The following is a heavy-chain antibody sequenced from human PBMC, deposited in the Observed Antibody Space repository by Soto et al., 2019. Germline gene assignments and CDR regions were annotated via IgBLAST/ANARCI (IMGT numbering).Heavy chain of an antibody. CDR1: GFTFSDYY. J-gene: IGHJ4*02. Sequence: PGGSLRLSCAASGFTFSDYYMSWIRQAPGKGLEWVSYISSSSSYTNYADSVKGRFTISRDNAKNSLYLQMNSLRAEDTAVYYCARYKGGPRDGYKIFDYWGQGTLVTVSS. D-gene: IGHD5-12*01. CDR2: ISSSSSYT. CDR3: ARYKGGPRDGYKIFDY. V-gene: IGHV3-11*03.